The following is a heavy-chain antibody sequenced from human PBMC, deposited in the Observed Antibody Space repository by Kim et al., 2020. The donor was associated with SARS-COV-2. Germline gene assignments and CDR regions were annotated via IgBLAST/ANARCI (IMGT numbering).Heavy chain of an antibody. CDR1: GFTFSTYA. V-gene: IGHV3-23*01. Sequence: GGSLRLSCAASGFTFSTYAMSWVRQAPGKGLEWVSSIIDTGDATYYADTVRGRFTISRDNSKKTLFLQINSLRGDDTAIYYCAGGAAVADTYYFTSWGQGSLVTVSS. CDR3: AGGAAVADTYYFTS. J-gene: IGHJ4*02. CDR2: IIDTGDAT. D-gene: IGHD6-19*01.